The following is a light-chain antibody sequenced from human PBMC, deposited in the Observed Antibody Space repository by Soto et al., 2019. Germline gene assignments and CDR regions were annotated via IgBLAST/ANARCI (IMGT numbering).Light chain of an antibody. CDR3: QQYGTSPQT. V-gene: IGKV3-20*01. CDR2: GAS. J-gene: IGKJ5*01. CDR1: LSVTSSY. Sequence: EIVLTQSPGTLSLSPGERATLSCRASLSVTSSYLAWYQQRPGQAPRLLIFGASSRATDIPDRFSGSGSRTDFTLTINRLEPEDFAVYYCQQYGTSPQTFGQGTRLEIK.